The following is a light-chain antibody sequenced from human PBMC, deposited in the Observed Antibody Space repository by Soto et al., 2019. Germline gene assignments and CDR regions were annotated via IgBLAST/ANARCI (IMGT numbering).Light chain of an antibody. CDR2: DAS. CDR3: QQYNSYSET. Sequence: EIEVTHSRSSVSASVGDRVTITCRASQGISSWLAWYQQKPGKAPKLLIYDASSLESGVPSRFSGSGSGTEFTLTISSLQPDDFATYYCQQYNSYSETFGQGTKVDIK. J-gene: IGKJ1*01. CDR1: QGISSW. V-gene: IGKV1-5*01.